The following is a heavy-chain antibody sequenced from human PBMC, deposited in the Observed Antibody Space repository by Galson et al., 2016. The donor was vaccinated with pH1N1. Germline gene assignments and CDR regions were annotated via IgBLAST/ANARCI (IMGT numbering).Heavy chain of an antibody. V-gene: IGHV3-23*01. CDR1: GFTFINYA. Sequence: SLRLSCAASGFTFINYAMNWVRQAPGKGLEWVSTISGSVAATYYADSVKGRFIISRDNPRNTLYLQMNSLRAEDTAVYYCARRYFDLWGRGTLVTVSS. CDR2: ISGSVAAT. CDR3: ARRYFDL. J-gene: IGHJ2*01.